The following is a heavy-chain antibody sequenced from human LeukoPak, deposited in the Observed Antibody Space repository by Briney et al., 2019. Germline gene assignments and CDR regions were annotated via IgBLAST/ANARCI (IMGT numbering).Heavy chain of an antibody. CDR1: GLTFSSNW. D-gene: IGHD3-10*01. Sequence: HPGGCLSPSRSLAGLTFSSNWTSWVRPAPGKGREWVANMKQDGSDKYYVDSVKSRFTISRDNAKNSLYLQMNSLRAEDTAVYYCARDRAMDDYCGQGTLVTVSS. CDR2: MKQDGSDK. V-gene: IGHV3-7*01. J-gene: IGHJ4*02. CDR3: ARDRAMDDY.